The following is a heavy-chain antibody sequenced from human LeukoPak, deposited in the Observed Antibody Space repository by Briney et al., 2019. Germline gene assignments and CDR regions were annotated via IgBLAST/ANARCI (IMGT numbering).Heavy chain of an antibody. V-gene: IGHV3-21*01. D-gene: IGHD6-13*01. Sequence: GGSLRLSCAASGFTFSSYSMNWVRQAPGKGLEWGSFISSSRRYIYYADSVKGRFTISRDNAKNSLYLQMNSLRAEATAVYYCARFIAATYYFDYWGRGTLVTVSS. J-gene: IGHJ4*02. CDR2: ISSSRRYI. CDR1: GFTFSSYS. CDR3: ARFIAATYYFDY.